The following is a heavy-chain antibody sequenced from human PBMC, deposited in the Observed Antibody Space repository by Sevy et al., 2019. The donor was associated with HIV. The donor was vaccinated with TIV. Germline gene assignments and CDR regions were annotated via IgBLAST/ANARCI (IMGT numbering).Heavy chain of an antibody. V-gene: IGHV1-24*01. CDR2: FDPEDGDT. CDR3: TTMEYYHNIIGSSSGDY. D-gene: IGHD3-22*01. CDR1: GYTLTKLD. Sequence: ASVKVSCKVSGYTLTKLDMHWVRQAPGKGLEWMGGFDPEDGDTFYAQKFQGRVTMTEDTSTDTAYMELSGLGSEETAVYYCTTMEYYHNIIGSSSGDYWGQGTLVTVSS. J-gene: IGHJ4*02.